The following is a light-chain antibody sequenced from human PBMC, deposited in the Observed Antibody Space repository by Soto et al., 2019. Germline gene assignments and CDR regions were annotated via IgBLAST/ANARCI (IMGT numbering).Light chain of an antibody. J-gene: IGKJ1*01. CDR1: QSISSW. CDR2: KAS. V-gene: IGKV1-5*03. CDR3: QHYNSYSEA. Sequence: DIQMTQSPSTLSASVGDRVTITCRASQSISSWLAWYQQKPGKAPKILIYKASTLKSGVPSRFRGRGSGTEFTLPISSLQPDDFSTYYCQHYNSYSEAFGQGTKVDIK.